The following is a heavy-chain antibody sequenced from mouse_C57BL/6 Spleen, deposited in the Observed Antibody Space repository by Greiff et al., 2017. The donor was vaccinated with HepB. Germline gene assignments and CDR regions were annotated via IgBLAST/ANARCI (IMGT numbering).Heavy chain of an antibody. J-gene: IGHJ1*03. V-gene: IGHV1-64*01. D-gene: IGHD1-1*01. CDR2: IHPNSGST. Sequence: QVQLKQPGAELVKPGASVKLSCKASGYTFTSYWMHWVKQRPGQGLEWIGMIHPNSGSTNYNEKFKSKATLTVDKSSSTAYMQLSSLTSEDSAVYYCATLITTVVEGGWYFDVWGTGTTVTVSS. CDR3: ATLITTVVEGGWYFDV. CDR1: GYTFTSYW.